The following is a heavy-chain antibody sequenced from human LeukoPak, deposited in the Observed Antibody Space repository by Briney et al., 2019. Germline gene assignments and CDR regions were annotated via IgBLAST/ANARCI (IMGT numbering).Heavy chain of an antibody. D-gene: IGHD2-15*01. CDR3: ARNFARRYCSGGSCYSYYYYGMDV. J-gene: IGHJ6*02. CDR2: MNPNSGNT. Sequence: VASVKVSCKASGYTFTSYDINWVRQATGQGLEWMGWMNPNSGNTGYAQKFQGRVTMTRNTSISTAYMELSSLRSEDTAVYYCARNFARRYCSGGSCYSYYYYGMDVWGQGTTSPSP. V-gene: IGHV1-8*01. CDR1: GYTFTSYD.